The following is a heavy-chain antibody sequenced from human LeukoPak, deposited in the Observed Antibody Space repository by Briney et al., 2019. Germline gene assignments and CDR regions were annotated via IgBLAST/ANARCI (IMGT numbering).Heavy chain of an antibody. J-gene: IGHJ5*02. CDR2: FDPEDGET. D-gene: IGHD3-22*01. CDR3: ARDRGYYYDSSGVDP. CDR1: GYTLTELS. V-gene: IGHV1-24*01. Sequence: ASVKVSCKVSGYTLTELSMHWVRQAPGKGLEWMGGFDPEDGETIYAQKFQGRVTMTRDTSISTAYMELSRLRSDDTAVYYCARDRGYYYDSSGVDPWGQGTLVTVSS.